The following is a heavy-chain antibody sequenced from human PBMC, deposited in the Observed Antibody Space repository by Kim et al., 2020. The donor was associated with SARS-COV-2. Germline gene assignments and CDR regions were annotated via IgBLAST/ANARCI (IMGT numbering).Heavy chain of an antibody. CDR3: ARDVCSGGSCYRGDAFDI. D-gene: IGHD2-15*01. V-gene: IGHV4-4*02. Sequence: SETLSLTCAVSGGSISSSNWWSWVRQPPGKGLEWIGEIYHSGSTNYNPSLKSRVTISVDKSKNQFSLKLSSVTAADTAVYYCARDVCSGGSCYRGDAFDIWGQGTMVTVSS. CDR2: IYHSGST. CDR1: GGSISSSNW. J-gene: IGHJ3*02.